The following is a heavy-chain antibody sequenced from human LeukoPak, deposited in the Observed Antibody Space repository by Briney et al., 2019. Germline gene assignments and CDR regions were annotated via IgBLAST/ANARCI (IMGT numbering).Heavy chain of an antibody. CDR1: GFTFSSYA. V-gene: IGHV3-23*01. J-gene: IGHJ6*03. Sequence: PGGSLRLSCAASGFTFSSYAMSWVRQAPGKGLEWVSAISGSGGSTYYADSVKGRFTISRDNSKNTLYLQMNSLGAEDTAVYYCAKAPSAQYYYYMDVWGKGTTVTVSS. CDR2: ISGSGGST. D-gene: IGHD2-15*01. CDR3: AKAPSAQYYYYMDV.